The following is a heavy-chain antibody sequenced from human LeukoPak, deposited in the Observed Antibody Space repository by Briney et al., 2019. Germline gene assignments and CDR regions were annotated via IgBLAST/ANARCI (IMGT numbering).Heavy chain of an antibody. Sequence: PGGSLGLSCAASGFTFSSFEMNWVRQAPGKGLEWVSYISSSGGTVYYADSVKGRFTISRDNAKSSLYLQMNSLRAEDTGVYYCARAGYYYGSGPVFDYWGQGTLVTVSS. D-gene: IGHD3-10*01. J-gene: IGHJ4*02. CDR2: ISSSGGTV. V-gene: IGHV3-48*03. CDR1: GFTFSSFE. CDR3: ARAGYYYGSGPVFDY.